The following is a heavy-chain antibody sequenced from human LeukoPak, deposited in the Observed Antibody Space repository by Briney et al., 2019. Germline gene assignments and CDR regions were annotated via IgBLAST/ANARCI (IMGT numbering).Heavy chain of an antibody. J-gene: IGHJ3*02. Sequence: PSETLSLTCTVSGGSLSSYYWSWIRQPPGKGLGWIAYIYYSGSTNYNPSLKSRVTISIDTSKNQFSLKLNSVTAAGTAVYYWVRGLIRQSAFDIWGQGTMVTVSS. CDR1: GGSLSSYY. D-gene: IGHD4-11*01. CDR2: IYYSGST. CDR3: VRGLIRQSAFDI. V-gene: IGHV4-59*01.